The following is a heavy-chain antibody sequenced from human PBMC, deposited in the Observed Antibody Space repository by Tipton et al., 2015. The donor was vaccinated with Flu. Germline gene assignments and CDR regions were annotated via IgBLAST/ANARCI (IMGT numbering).Heavy chain of an antibody. CDR2: ISDSGTT. D-gene: IGHD3-3*01. V-gene: IGHV4-34*01. Sequence: TLSLTCAVYGGSLSNYYWTWIRQPPEKGLDWIGEISDSGTTNYSPSLKSRVTMSVDTSKNQFSLKLSSVTAADTAIYYCARGTRDFAPWGQGTLVTVSS. J-gene: IGHJ5*02. CDR1: GGSLSNYY. CDR3: ARGTRDFAP.